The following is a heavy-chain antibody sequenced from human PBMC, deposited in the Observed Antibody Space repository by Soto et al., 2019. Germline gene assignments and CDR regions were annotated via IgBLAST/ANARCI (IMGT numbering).Heavy chain of an antibody. CDR3: VRITGDRNWFDP. CDR2: IYYSGST. V-gene: IGHV4-59*01. CDR1: GGSISSYY. J-gene: IGHJ5*02. Sequence: SETLSLTCTVSGGSISSYYWSWRRQPPGKGLEWIGYIYYSGSTNYNPSLKSRVTISVDTSKNQFSLKLSSVTAADTAVYYCVRITGDRNWFDPWGQGTLVTVSS. D-gene: IGHD1-20*01.